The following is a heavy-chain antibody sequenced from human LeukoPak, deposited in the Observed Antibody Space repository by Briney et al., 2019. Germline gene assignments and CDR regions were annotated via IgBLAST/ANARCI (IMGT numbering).Heavy chain of an antibody. J-gene: IGHJ5*02. CDR1: GGSFSGYY. Sequence: SETLSLTCAVYGGSFSGYYWSWIRQPPGKGLDWIGEINHSGSTNYNPSLKSRATISVDTSKNQFSLRLSSVTAADTAVYYCARDRTIVVVPAAISWFDPWGQGTLVTVSS. V-gene: IGHV4-34*01. D-gene: IGHD2-2*02. CDR2: INHSGST. CDR3: ARDRTIVVVPAAISWFDP.